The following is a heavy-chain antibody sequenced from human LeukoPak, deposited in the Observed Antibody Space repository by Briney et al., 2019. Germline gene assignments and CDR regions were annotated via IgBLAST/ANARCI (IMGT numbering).Heavy chain of an antibody. Sequence: NSSETLSLTCAVYGGSFSGYYWSWIRQPPGKGLEWIGEINHSGSTNYNPSLKSRVTISVDTSKNQFSLKLSSVTAADTAVYYCARGGTNGYSYGYGGRNWFDPWGQGTLVTVSS. CDR3: ARGGTNGYSYGYGGRNWFDP. CDR1: GGSFSGYY. CDR2: INHSGST. V-gene: IGHV4-34*01. D-gene: IGHD5-18*01. J-gene: IGHJ5*02.